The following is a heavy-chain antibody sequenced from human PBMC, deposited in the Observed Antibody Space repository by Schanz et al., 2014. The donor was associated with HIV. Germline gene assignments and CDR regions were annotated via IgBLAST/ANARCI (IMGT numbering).Heavy chain of an antibody. J-gene: IGHJ6*02. CDR3: ARGAAARHNSYYYDLDV. D-gene: IGHD6-6*01. CDR2: TPPVLAVA. V-gene: IGHV1-69*01. Sequence: QVQLVQSGAEVKKPGSSVKVSCKASGGSFSNYAISWVRQAPGQGLEWMGETPPVLAVANYAQKFQGRVTITADESTSTGYMEMNRLVSEDTGLYYCARGAAARHNSYYYDLDVWGQGTTVIVSS. CDR1: GGSFSNYA.